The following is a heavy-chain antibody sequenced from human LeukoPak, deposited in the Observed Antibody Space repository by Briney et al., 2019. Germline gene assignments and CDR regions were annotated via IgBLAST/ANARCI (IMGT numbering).Heavy chain of an antibody. J-gene: IGHJ4*02. CDR2: IVTIFGTA. CDR3: ARDGIAAAGFGY. D-gene: IGHD6-13*01. Sequence: GASVKVSCKASGGTFSSYAISWVRQAPGQGLEWMGRIVTIFGTANYAQKFQGRVTITTDESTSTAYMELSSLRSEDTAVYYCARDGIAAAGFGYWGQGTLVTVSS. CDR1: GGTFSSYA. V-gene: IGHV1-69*05.